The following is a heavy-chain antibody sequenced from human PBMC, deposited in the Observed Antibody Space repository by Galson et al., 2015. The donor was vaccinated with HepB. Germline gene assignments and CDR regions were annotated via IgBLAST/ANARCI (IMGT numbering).Heavy chain of an antibody. D-gene: IGHD3-16*01. J-gene: IGHJ4*02. CDR2: ISGSGGSK. Sequence: SLRLSCAASGFTFSSYAMRWVRQTPGKGLEWVSVISGSGGSKDYADSVKGRFTISRDNSKNTLYLQMNSLRDEDTAVYYCAKTALGRSLPPPFDYWCQGTLVTVSS. V-gene: IGHV3-23*01. CDR1: GFTFSSYA. CDR3: AKTALGRSLPPPFDY.